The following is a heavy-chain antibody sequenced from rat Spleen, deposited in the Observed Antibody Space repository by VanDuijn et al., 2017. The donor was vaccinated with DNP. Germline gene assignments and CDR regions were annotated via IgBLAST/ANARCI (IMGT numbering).Heavy chain of an antibody. CDR2: ISYDGSST. D-gene: IGHD4-1*01. CDR3: ARQIWAFDY. Sequence: EVQLVESGGGLVQPGGSLKLSCAASGFTLSNYGVAWVRQAPTKGLEWVATISYDGSSTYYRDSVKGRFTISRDNAKSTLYLQMDSLRSEDTATYYCARQIWAFDYWGQGVMATVSS. CDR1: GFTLSNYG. J-gene: IGHJ2*01. V-gene: IGHV5-29*01.